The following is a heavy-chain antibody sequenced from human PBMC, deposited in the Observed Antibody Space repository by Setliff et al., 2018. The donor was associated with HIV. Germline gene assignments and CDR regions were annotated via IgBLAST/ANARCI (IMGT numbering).Heavy chain of an antibody. CDR3: ARGFIDKSFDAFDV. CDR1: GFTFNYYS. D-gene: IGHD3-9*01. J-gene: IGHJ3*01. Sequence: KSGGSLRLSCATSGFTFNYYSLNWVRQAPGKGLEWVSFISNSGDYIHYADSVRGRFTISRDNTKRSVYLEMNRMTVEDTAVYYCARGFIDKSFDAFDVWGPGTMVTVSS. CDR2: ISNSGDYI. V-gene: IGHV3-21*01.